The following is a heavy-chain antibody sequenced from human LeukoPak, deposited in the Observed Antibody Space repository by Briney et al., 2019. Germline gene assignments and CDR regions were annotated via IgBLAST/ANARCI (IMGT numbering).Heavy chain of an antibody. CDR1: GGSISSYY. CDR3: ASADASRYFWNGYYSGYYYYRDV. J-gene: IGHJ6*03. D-gene: IGHD3-3*01. CDR2: IYYSGST. Sequence: SATLSLTCTVSGGSISSYYWSWIRQPPGKGLEWIGYIYYSGSTNYNPSLKSRVTISVDTSKNQFSLKLSSVTAADTSVYYWASADASRYFWNGYYSGYYYYRDVWGKGTTVTVSS. V-gene: IGHV4-59*01.